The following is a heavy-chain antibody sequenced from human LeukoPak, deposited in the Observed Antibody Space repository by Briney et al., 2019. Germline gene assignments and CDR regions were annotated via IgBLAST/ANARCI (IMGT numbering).Heavy chain of an antibody. CDR3: ARWRGYYSFDY. CDR1: GDTFTGYY. V-gene: IGHV1-2*02. Sequence: GASVKVSCKASGDTFTGYYIHCVRQAPGQGLEWMGWINPNNGDTKYAQNFQGRVTMTRDTSISTAYMELSRLTSDDTAVYYCARWRGYYSFDYWGQGTLVTVSS. J-gene: IGHJ4*02. CDR2: INPNNGDT. D-gene: IGHD3-3*01.